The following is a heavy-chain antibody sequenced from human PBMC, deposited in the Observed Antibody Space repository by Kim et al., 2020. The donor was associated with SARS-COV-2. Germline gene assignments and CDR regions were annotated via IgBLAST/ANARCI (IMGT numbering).Heavy chain of an antibody. Sequence: SETLSLTCAVYGGSFSGYYWSWIRQPPGKGLEWIGEINHSGSTNYNPSLKSRVTISVDTSKNQFSLKLSSVTAADTAVYYCARVRLHYYDSGDYWGQGTLVTVSS. CDR2: INHSGST. V-gene: IGHV4-34*01. CDR3: ARVRLHYYDSGDY. D-gene: IGHD3-22*01. J-gene: IGHJ4*02. CDR1: GGSFSGYY.